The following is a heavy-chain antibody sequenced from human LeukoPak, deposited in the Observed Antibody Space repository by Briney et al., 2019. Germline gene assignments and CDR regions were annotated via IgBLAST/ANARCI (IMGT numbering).Heavy chain of an antibody. J-gene: IGHJ4*02. CDR3: ARVVATFGRRYYFDY. V-gene: IGHV1-69*01. CDR2: IIPIFGTA. D-gene: IGHD5-12*01. Sequence: VASVKVSCKASGGTFSSYAISWVRQAPGQGLEWMGGIIPIFGTANYAQKFQGRVTITADESTSTAYMELSSLRSEDTAVYYCARVVATFGRRYYFDYWGQGTLVTVSS. CDR1: GGTFSSYA.